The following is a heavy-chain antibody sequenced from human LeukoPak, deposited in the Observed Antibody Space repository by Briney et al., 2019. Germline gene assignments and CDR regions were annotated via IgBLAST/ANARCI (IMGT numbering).Heavy chain of an antibody. J-gene: IGHJ4*02. Sequence: SGTLSLTCDVSGGSISATNWWTWVRQPPGGGLEWIGEVHLDGRSHYSPSLESRVTMSADMSENHISLHLTSVTAADTAVYYCAREGGFYRPLDYTGPGTLVIVSS. V-gene: IGHV4-4*02. CDR1: GGSISATNW. D-gene: IGHD2/OR15-2a*01. CDR2: VHLDGRS. CDR3: AREGGFYRPLDY.